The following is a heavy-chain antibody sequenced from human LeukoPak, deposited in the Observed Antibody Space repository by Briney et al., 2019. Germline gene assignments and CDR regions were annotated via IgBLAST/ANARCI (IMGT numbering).Heavy chain of an antibody. CDR3: ARGAQASSSWYLDC. D-gene: IGHD6-13*01. CDR1: GYTFTGYY. J-gene: IGHJ4*02. Sequence: ASVKVSCKASGYTFTGYYMHWVRQAPGQGLESMGRINPNSGGTNYAQKFQGRVTMTRDTSISTAYMELSRLRSDDTAVYYCARGAQASSSWYLDCWVQGTLVTVSS. CDR2: INPNSGGT. V-gene: IGHV1-2*06.